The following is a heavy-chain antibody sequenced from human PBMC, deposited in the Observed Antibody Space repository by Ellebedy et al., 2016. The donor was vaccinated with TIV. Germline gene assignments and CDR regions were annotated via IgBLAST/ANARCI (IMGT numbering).Heavy chain of an antibody. CDR2: ISSSSSYI. J-gene: IGHJ4*02. CDR3: AKAYYYGSGSRTNSFDY. V-gene: IGHV3-21*04. CDR1: GFTFSSYS. Sequence: GGSLRLXXAASGFTFSSYSMNWVRQAPGKGLEWVSSISSSSSYIYYADSVKGRFTISRDNAKNSLYLQMNSLRAEDTALYYCAKAYYYGSGSRTNSFDYWGQGTLVTVSS. D-gene: IGHD3-10*01.